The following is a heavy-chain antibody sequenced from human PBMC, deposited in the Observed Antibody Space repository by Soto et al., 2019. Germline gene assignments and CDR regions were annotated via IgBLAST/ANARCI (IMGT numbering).Heavy chain of an antibody. CDR3: AIPTGPIAARYPRYYFDY. CDR2: IIPIFGTA. J-gene: IGHJ4*02. V-gene: IGHV1-69*01. D-gene: IGHD6-6*01. Sequence: QVQLVQSGAEVKKPGSSVKVSCKASGGTFSSYAISWVRQAPGQGLEWMGGIIPIFGTANYAQKFQGRVTITADESTRSAYMELSSLRSEDTAVYYRAIPTGPIAARYPRYYFDYWGQGTLVTVTS. CDR1: GGTFSSYA.